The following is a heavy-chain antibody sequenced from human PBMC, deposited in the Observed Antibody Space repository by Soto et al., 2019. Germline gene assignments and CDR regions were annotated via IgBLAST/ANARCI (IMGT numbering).Heavy chain of an antibody. V-gene: IGHV4-4*07. J-gene: IGHJ4*02. CDR3: ARGFQYYYFDS. D-gene: IGHD2-21*01. CDR1: DDSINSRY. CDR2: VSISGGS. Sequence: SETLSLTCTFSDDSINSRYWNWIRQPAGKGLEWVGRVSISGGSKYNPSLKNRVVMSIDTSENRFSLNLTSVTAADTAFYYCARGFQYYYFDSWGQGALVTVSS.